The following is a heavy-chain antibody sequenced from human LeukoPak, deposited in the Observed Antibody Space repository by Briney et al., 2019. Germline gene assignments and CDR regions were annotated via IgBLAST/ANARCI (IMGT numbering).Heavy chain of an antibody. V-gene: IGHV3-21*01. CDR1: GFTFSNYG. CDR2: ISSSSSYI. CDR3: ARGATGYGSWFDP. Sequence: GGSLRLSCAASGFTFSNYGMNWVRQAPGKGLEWVSSISSSSSYIYYADSVKGRFTISRDNAKNSLYLQMNSLRAEDTAVYYCARGATGYGSWFDPWGQGTLVTVSS. D-gene: IGHD5-12*01. J-gene: IGHJ5*02.